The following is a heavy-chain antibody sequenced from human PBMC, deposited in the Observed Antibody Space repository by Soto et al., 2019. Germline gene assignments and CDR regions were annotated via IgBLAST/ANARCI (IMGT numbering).Heavy chain of an antibody. J-gene: IGHJ4*02. CDR3: AREPVLITMVRYFDY. CDR2: ISYDGSNK. V-gene: IGHV3-30-3*01. D-gene: IGHD3-10*01. Sequence: GGSLRLSCAASGFTFSSYAMHWVRQAPGKGLEWVAVISYDGSNKYYADSVKGRFTISRDNSKNTLYLQMNSLRAEETAVYYCAREPVLITMVRYFDYWGQGTLVTVSS. CDR1: GFTFSSYA.